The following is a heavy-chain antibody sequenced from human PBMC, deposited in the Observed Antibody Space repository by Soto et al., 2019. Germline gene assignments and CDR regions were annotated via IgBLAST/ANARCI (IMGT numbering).Heavy chain of an antibody. Sequence: PSETLSLTCAVYGGSFSGYYWSWIRQPPGKGLEWIGEINHSGSTNYNPSLKSRVTITVDTSKNQFSLKLSSVTAADTAVFYCASNRGVNENYYYYYYMDVWGKGTTVTVSS. D-gene: IGHD3-10*01. CDR3: ASNRGVNENYYYYYYMDV. V-gene: IGHV4-34*01. J-gene: IGHJ6*03. CDR2: INHSGST. CDR1: GGSFSGYY.